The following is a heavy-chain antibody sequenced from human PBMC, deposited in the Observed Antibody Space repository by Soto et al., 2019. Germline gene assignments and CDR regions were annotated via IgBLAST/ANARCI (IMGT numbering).Heavy chain of an antibody. J-gene: IGHJ5*02. CDR2: ISLYSDGT. CDR3: ARVVPGAEAWFGP. D-gene: IGHD2-2*01. V-gene: IGHV1-18*01. CDR1: GYTFSNYV. Sequence: SVKVSCKTSGYTFSNYVITWVRQAPGQPLEWLGWISLYSDGTNYAQKFQGRVSMTTDTSTTTAYMELRSLRSDDTAVYYCARVVPGAEAWFGPWGQGTLVTVSS.